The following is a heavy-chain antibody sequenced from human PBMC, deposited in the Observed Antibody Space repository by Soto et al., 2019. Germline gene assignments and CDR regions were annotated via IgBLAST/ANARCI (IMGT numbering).Heavy chain of an antibody. Sequence: GESLKISCKGSGYTFTDYWIGWVRQLPGKGLEGMGIIYPGDSDTRYSPSFQGHVTITVDKSTNTAYLQWNTLRASDTAMYYYARHISNFRYYYCAMDVWGQGTTVTVSS. CDR1: GYTFTDYW. V-gene: IGHV5-51*01. CDR2: IYPGDSDT. J-gene: IGHJ6*02. CDR3: ARHISNFRYYYCAMDV. D-gene: IGHD4-4*01.